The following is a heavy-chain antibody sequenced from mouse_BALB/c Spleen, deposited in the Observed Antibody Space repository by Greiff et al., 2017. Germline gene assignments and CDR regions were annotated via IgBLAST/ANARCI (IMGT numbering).Heavy chain of an antibody. J-gene: IGHJ2*01. V-gene: IGHV7-3*02. Sequence: EVQVVESGGGLVQPGGSLRLSCATSGFTFTDYYMSWVRQPPGKALEWLGFIRNKANGYTTEYSASVKGRFTISRDNSQSILYLQMNTLRAEDSATYYCARDNYGNFDYWGQGTTLTVSS. CDR3: ARDNYGNFDY. CDR1: GFTFTDYY. D-gene: IGHD2-1*01. CDR2: IRNKANGYTT.